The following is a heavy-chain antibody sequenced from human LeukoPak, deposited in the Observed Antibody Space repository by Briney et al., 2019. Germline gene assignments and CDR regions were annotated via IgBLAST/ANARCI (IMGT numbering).Heavy chain of an antibody. CDR2: INPDSGGT. Sequence: GASVKVSCKASGYTFTGYYMHWVRQAPGQGLEWMGWINPDSGGTNFAQKFQGWVTMTRDTSISTAYMELNKLRSDDTAMYFCARIGRGSYYFDHWGQGTLVTVSS. CDR3: ARIGRGSYYFDH. D-gene: IGHD2-15*01. V-gene: IGHV1-2*04. CDR1: GYTFTGYY. J-gene: IGHJ4*02.